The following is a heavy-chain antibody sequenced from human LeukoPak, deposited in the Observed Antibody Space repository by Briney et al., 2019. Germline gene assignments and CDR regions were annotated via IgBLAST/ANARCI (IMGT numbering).Heavy chain of an antibody. D-gene: IGHD2-2*01. CDR2: ISSSGSTI. J-gene: IGHJ4*02. CDR1: GFTFSSYE. V-gene: IGHV3-48*03. Sequence: GGSLRLSCAASGFTFSSYEMNWVRQAPGKGLEWVSYISSSGSTIYYADSVKGRFTISRDNAKNSLYLQMNSLRAEDTAVYYCARKYCSSTGCLFDNWGQGTLVTVSS. CDR3: ARKYCSSTGCLFDN.